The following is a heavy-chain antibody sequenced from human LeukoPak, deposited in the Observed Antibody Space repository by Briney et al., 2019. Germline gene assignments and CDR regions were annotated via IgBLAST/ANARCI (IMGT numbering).Heavy chain of an antibody. CDR3: AKRGVVIRVILVGFHKEAYYFDS. CDR1: AFTFSSYW. D-gene: IGHD3-10*01. CDR2: ISGSGGGT. Sequence: GGSLRLSCAASAFTFSSYWMSWVRQAPGRGLEWVAGISGSGGGTNYADSVKGRFTISRDNAKNTLYLQMNSLRAEDTAVYFCAKRGVVIRVILVGFHKEAYYFDSWGQGALVTVSS. V-gene: IGHV3-23*01. J-gene: IGHJ4*02.